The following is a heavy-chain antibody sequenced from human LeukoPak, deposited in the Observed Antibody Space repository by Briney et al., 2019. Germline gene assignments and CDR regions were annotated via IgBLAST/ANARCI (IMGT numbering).Heavy chain of an antibody. CDR1: GGTFSSYA. Sequence: SVKVSCKASGGTFSSYAISWVRQAPGQGLEWMGGIIPIFGTANYAQKFQGRVTITADESTGTAYMELSSLRSEDTAVYYCARDRPYYDILTGYYTDYYYYMDVWGKGTTVTISS. CDR3: ARDRPYYDILTGYYTDYYYYMDV. V-gene: IGHV1-69*13. D-gene: IGHD3-9*01. CDR2: IIPIFGTA. J-gene: IGHJ6*03.